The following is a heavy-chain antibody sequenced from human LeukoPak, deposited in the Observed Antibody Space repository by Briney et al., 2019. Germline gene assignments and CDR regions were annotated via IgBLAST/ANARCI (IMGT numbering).Heavy chain of an antibody. CDR1: GFTVSSNY. Sequence: PGGSLRLSCAASGFTVSSNYMSWVRQAPGKGLEWVSVIYSGGSTYYADSVKGRFTISRDNSKNTLYLQMNSLRAEGTAVYYCARTAKDYGGYFDYWGQGTLVTVSS. J-gene: IGHJ4*02. V-gene: IGHV3-53*01. CDR2: IYSGGST. D-gene: IGHD4/OR15-4a*01. CDR3: ARTAKDYGGYFDY.